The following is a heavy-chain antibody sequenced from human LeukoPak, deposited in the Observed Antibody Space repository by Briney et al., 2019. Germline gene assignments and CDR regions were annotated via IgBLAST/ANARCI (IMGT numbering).Heavy chain of an antibody. D-gene: IGHD1-26*01. V-gene: IGHV4-59*08. Sequence: SETPSLTCTVSGGSISSYYWSWIRQPPGKGLEWIGYIYYSGSTNYNPSLKSRVTISVDTSKNQFSLKLSSVTAADTAVYYCARRIVGATRAFDYWGQGTLVTVSS. CDR3: ARRIVGATRAFDY. J-gene: IGHJ4*02. CDR2: IYYSGST. CDR1: GGSISSYY.